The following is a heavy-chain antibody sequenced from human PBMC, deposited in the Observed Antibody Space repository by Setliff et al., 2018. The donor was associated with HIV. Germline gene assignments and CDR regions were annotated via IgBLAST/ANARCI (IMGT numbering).Heavy chain of an antibody. Sequence: PSETLSLTCTVSGYSISSGYYWGWIRQPPGKGLEWIGSIYHSGSTYYNPSLKSRVTMSVDRSKNQFSLRLNSVTAADTAVYYCARVRLRVPPSIFDYWGQGALVTVSS. CDR2: IYHSGST. D-gene: IGHD2-2*01. CDR3: ARVRLRVPPSIFDY. V-gene: IGHV4-38-2*02. J-gene: IGHJ4*02. CDR1: GYSISSGYY.